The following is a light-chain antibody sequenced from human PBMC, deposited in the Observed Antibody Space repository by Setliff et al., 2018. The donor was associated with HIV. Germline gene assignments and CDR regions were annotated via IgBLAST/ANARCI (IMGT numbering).Light chain of an antibody. CDR1: SSDVGSYNL. V-gene: IGLV2-23*01. Sequence: QSALTQPASVSGSPGQSITISCTGTSSDVGSYNLVSWYQQHPGKAPKLMIYEGSKRPSGVSNRFSGSKSGNTASLTISGLQAEDEADYYCCSYAGSSGDVFGTGTKVTV. J-gene: IGLJ1*01. CDR2: EGS. CDR3: CSYAGSSGDV.